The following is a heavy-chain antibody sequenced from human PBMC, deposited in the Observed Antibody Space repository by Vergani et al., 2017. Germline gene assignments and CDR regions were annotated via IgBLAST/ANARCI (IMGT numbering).Heavy chain of an antibody. D-gene: IGHD1-1*01. V-gene: IGHV3-30*03. CDR3: ATKSCGTPGCQIGYFRE. J-gene: IGHJ1*01. CDR2: ISYDGTQK. CDR1: GFTSSYYG. Sequence: QVHLVESGGGVVQPGRSLRLSRVVSGFTSSYYGMHWVRQAPGKGLEWGAVISYDGTQKYYADSVKGRFTISRDNSKSTLYLQMNSLRTEDTAVYYCATKSCGTPGCQIGYFREWGQGALVTVSS.